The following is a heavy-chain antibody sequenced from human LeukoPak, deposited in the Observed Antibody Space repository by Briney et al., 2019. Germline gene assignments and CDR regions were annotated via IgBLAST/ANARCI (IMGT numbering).Heavy chain of an antibody. J-gene: IGHJ6*02. CDR2: MNPNSCNT. D-gene: IGHD3-3*01. V-gene: IGHV1-8*01. CDR3: ASGNIAIFGVVIESVDGVDV. CDR1: GYTFTSYD. Sequence: SVNVSCKASGYTFTSYDINWVRQATGQGLEGMGWMNPNSCNTGYAQNFQGRVTMTGNTSISTAYMELRSLRSEATAVYYCASGNIAIFGVVIESVDGVDVWGQEGTVTFSS.